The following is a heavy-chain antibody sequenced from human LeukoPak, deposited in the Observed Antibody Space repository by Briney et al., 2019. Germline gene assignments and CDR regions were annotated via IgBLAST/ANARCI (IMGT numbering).Heavy chain of an antibody. CDR3: ASYFHYGDYASLWY. D-gene: IGHD4-17*01. J-gene: IGHJ4*02. Sequence: GGSLRLSCAASGFTFDTYAMSWVRQAPGKGREWVSSISENGESTYYADSVKGRFTLSRDNSRNTLYLQMNSLRAEDTAVYYCASYFHYGDYASLWYWGQGTLVTVSS. V-gene: IGHV3-23*01. CDR1: GFTFDTYA. CDR2: ISENGEST.